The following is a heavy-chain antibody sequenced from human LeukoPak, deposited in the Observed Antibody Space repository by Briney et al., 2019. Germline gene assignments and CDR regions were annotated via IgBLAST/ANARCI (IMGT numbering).Heavy chain of an antibody. D-gene: IGHD6-19*01. CDR2: IKSKTDGGTT. J-gene: IGHJ4*02. CDR1: GFTFSNAW. Sequence: PGGSLRLSCAASGFTFSNAWMSWVRQAPGKGLEWVGRIKSKTDGGTTDYVAPVKGRFTISRDDSKNTLYLQMNSLKTEDTAVYYCTTAQWLLTALIDYWGQGTLVTVSS. V-gene: IGHV3-15*01. CDR3: TTAQWLLTALIDY.